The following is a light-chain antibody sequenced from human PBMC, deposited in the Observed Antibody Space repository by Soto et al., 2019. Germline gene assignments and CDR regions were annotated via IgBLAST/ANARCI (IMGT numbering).Light chain of an antibody. Sequence: DIVLTQSPGTLSLSPGERATLSCRASQSVSSSYLAWYQPKPGQAPRLLIYGASIRAPGIPDRFSASGSATAFTLTISKLEPEDFAVYYCQQYGSSPLTFGGGTKVEIK. J-gene: IGKJ4*01. CDR1: QSVSSSY. CDR2: GAS. CDR3: QQYGSSPLT. V-gene: IGKV3-20*01.